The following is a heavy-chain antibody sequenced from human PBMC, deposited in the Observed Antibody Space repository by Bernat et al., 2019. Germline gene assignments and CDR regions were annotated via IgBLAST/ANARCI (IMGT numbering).Heavy chain of an antibody. Sequence: QVQLVPSGAEVKKPGASVQVSCKASGYTFTSYGISWVRQAPGQGLEWMGWISAYNGNTNYAQKLQGRVTMTTDTSTSTAYMELRSLRSDDTAVYYCARDRTRYFDWLLPNYFDYWGQGTLVTVSS. V-gene: IGHV1-18*01. CDR1: GYTFTSYG. D-gene: IGHD3-9*01. CDR2: ISAYNGNT. CDR3: ARDRTRYFDWLLPNYFDY. J-gene: IGHJ4*02.